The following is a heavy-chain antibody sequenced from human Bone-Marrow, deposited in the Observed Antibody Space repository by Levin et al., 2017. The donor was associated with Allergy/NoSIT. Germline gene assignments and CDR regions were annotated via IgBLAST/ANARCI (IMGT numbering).Heavy chain of an antibody. Sequence: GGSLRLSCAASGFTFSSYGMHWVRQAPGKGLEWVAVISYDGSNKYYADSVKGRFTISRDNSKNTLYLQMNSLRAEDTAVYYCAKDRGLIVATTFLDYWGQGTLVTVSS. D-gene: IGHD5-12*01. CDR2: ISYDGSNK. CDR3: AKDRGLIVATTFLDY. V-gene: IGHV3-30*18. J-gene: IGHJ4*02. CDR1: GFTFSSYG.